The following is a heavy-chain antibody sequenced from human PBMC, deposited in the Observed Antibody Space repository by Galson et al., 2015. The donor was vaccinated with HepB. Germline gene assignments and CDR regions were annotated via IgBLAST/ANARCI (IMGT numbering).Heavy chain of an antibody. J-gene: IGHJ4*02. V-gene: IGHV3-33*08. CDR1: GFTFSSYA. CDR2: IWFDGTNK. Sequence: SLRLSCAASGFTFSSYAMSRVRQAPGKGLEWVAVIWFDGTNKYYADSVKGRFTISRDNSKNTLYLQMNSLRAEDTAVYYCARELRYSSGYYFDYWGQGTLVTVSS. D-gene: IGHD3-9*01. CDR3: ARELRYSSGYYFDY.